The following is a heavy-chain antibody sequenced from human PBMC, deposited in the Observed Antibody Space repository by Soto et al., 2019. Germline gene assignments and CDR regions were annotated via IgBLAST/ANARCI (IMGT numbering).Heavy chain of an antibody. D-gene: IGHD1-26*01. V-gene: IGHV1-3*01. CDR3: ARRSGSPGTYYFDY. CDR2: INAGNGNT. Sequence: ASVKVSCKASGYTFTIYAMHWVRQAPGQRLEWMGWINAGNGNTKYSQKFQGRVTVTRDTSASTAYMELSSLRSEDTAVYYCARRSGSPGTYYFDYWGQGTLVTVSS. J-gene: IGHJ4*02. CDR1: GYTFTIYA.